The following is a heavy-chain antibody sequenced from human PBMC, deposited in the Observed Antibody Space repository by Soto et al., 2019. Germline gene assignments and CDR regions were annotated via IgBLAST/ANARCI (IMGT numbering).Heavy chain of an antibody. CDR3: ARAKHIDNYYDSDRWWFDP. CDR1: GFTFSSYA. D-gene: IGHD3-22*01. J-gene: IGHJ5*02. CDR2: ISYDGSNK. V-gene: IGHV3-30-3*01. Sequence: GGSLRLSCAASGFTFSSYAMHWVRQAPGKGLEWVAVISYDGSNKYYADSVKGRFTISRDNSKNTLYLQMNSLRAEDTAVCYCARAKHIDNYYDSDRWWFDPWGQGTLVTVSS.